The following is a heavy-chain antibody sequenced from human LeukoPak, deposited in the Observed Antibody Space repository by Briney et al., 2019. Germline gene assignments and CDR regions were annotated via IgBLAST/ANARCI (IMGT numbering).Heavy chain of an antibody. D-gene: IGHD6-13*01. J-gene: IGHJ4*02. CDR2: IYYSGST. CDR3: ARVGIAAAGEWY. V-gene: IGHV4-39*07. CDR1: GGSISSSSYY. Sequence: PSETLSLTCTVSGGSISSSSYYWGWIRQPPGKGLEWIGSIYYSGSTYYNPSLKSRVTISVDTSKNQFSLKLSSVTAADTAVYYCARVGIAAAGEWYWGQGTLVTVSS.